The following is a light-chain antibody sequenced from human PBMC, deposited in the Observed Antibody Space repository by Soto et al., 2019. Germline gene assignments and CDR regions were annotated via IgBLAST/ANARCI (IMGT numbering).Light chain of an antibody. Sequence: EIVVTQSPATLSVSPGERATLSCRVSQSVNGHLAWYQQRPGQAPRLLIYGTSTRATDVPLRFSGGGSGTEFTLTINTLQSEDFAVYFCHQYFDWPRGTLGQGTKLE. CDR2: GTS. CDR3: HQYFDWPRGT. J-gene: IGKJ1*01. V-gene: IGKV3-15*01. CDR1: QSVNGH.